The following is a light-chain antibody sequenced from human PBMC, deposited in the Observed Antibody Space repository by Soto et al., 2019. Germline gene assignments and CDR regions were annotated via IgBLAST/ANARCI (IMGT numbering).Light chain of an antibody. J-gene: IGLJ2*01. CDR2: EVS. CDR1: SSDVGSYNR. V-gene: IGLV2-18*02. Sequence: QSALTQPPSVSGSPGQSVTISCTGTSSDVGSYNRVSWYQQPPGTAPKLMIYEVSNRRSGVPDRFSGAKSGNTASLPISGLQDEDEADYYCSTYTSSSTLGVFGGGTKLTVL. CDR3: STYTSSSTLGV.